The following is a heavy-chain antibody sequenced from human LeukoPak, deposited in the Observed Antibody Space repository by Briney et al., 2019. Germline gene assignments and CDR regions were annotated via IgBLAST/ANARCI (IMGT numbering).Heavy chain of an antibody. J-gene: IGHJ3*02. CDR3: VVVVPAAPVHDAFDI. Sequence: ASVKVSCKASGGTFSSYTISWVRQAPGQGLEWMGRIIPILGIANYAQKFQGRVTITADKSTSTAYMELSSLRSEDTAVYYCVVVVPAAPVHDAFDIWSQGTMVTVSS. CDR2: IIPILGIA. V-gene: IGHV1-69*02. CDR1: GGTFSSYT. D-gene: IGHD2-2*01.